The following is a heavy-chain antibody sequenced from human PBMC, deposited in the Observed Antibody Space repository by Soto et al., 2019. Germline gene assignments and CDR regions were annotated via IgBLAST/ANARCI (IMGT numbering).Heavy chain of an antibody. D-gene: IGHD6-19*01. J-gene: IGHJ4*02. V-gene: IGHV3-21*04. Sequence: EVQLVESGGGLVKPGESLRVSCAASGFTFSYYSLHWVRQAPGKGLEWVSSISGSSTYIYYADRVKGRFTISRDNAKNSLYLRMDSLRAEDAAVYYWARGDGTGLYNSGWSPRYWGQGTLVTVSS. CDR2: ISGSSTYI. CDR3: ARGDGTGLYNSGWSPRY. CDR1: GFTFSYYS.